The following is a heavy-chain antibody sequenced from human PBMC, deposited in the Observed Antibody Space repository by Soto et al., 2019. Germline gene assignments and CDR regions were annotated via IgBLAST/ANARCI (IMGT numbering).Heavy chain of an antibody. J-gene: IGHJ3*02. Sequence: PGGSLRLSCAASGFTVSSNYMSWVRQAPGKGLEWVSVIYSGGSTYYADSVKGRFTISRDNSKNTLYLQMNSLRAEDTAVYYCARGLVGGSGYYAGFVAFDIWGQGTMVTVSS. D-gene: IGHD3-22*01. CDR1: GFTVSSNY. CDR2: IYSGGST. CDR3: ARGLVGGSGYYAGFVAFDI. V-gene: IGHV3-53*01.